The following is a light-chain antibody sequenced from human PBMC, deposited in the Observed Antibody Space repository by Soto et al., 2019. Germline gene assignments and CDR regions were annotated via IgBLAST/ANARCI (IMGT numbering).Light chain of an antibody. CDR1: ISDVGSHNL. J-gene: IGLJ1*01. CDR2: EVN. V-gene: IGLV2-23*02. Sequence: QSVLAQPASVSGSPGQSITISCTGTISDVGSHNLVSWYQQHPDKAPKLIIYEVNERPSGVSSRFSGSKSGNTASLTVSGLQPDDAADYHCCSFAGSNPFPYVFGTGTKLTVL. CDR3: CSFAGSNPFPYV.